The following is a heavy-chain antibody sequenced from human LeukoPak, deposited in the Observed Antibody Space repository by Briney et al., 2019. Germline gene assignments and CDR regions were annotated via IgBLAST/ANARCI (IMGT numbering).Heavy chain of an antibody. D-gene: IGHD3-3*01. CDR2: IRSKANSYAT. CDR1: GGTFSSYA. CDR3: TREYDFWSGYRYYYYYYYMDV. Sequence: VASVKVSCKASGGTFSSYAISWVRQASGKGLEWVGRIRSKANSYATAYAASVKGRFTISRDDSKNTAYLQMNSLKTEDTAVYYCTREYDFWSGYRYYYYYYYMDVWGKGTTVTVSS. J-gene: IGHJ6*03. V-gene: IGHV3-73*01.